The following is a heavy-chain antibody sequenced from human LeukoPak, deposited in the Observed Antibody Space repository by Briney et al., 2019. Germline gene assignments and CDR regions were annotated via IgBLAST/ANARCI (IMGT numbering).Heavy chain of an antibody. Sequence: GGSLRLSCAASGFTFSNAWMSWVRQAPGKGLEWVGRIKSKTDGGTTDYAAPVKGRFTISRDDPKNTLYLQMNSLKTEDTAVYYCTTKTSITGTNGMDVWGQGTTVTVSS. CDR3: TTKTSITGTNGMDV. J-gene: IGHJ6*02. D-gene: IGHD1-7*01. CDR1: GFTFSNAW. CDR2: IKSKTDGGTT. V-gene: IGHV3-15*01.